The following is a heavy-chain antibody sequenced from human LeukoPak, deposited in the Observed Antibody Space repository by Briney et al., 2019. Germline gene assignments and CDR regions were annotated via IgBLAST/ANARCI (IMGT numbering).Heavy chain of an antibody. Sequence: SEPLSLTCAVSGGPFSGYFWSWIRQSSGKGLEWIGEIHNSGTINYNPSLNSRVTISEDTSKNQFYLNLSSVTAADTAVYYCASRYFYNLGSFPFDYWGQGTLVTVSS. V-gene: IGHV4-34*01. CDR2: IHNSGTI. D-gene: IGHD3-10*01. CDR3: ASRYFYNLGSFPFDY. J-gene: IGHJ4*02. CDR1: GGPFSGYF.